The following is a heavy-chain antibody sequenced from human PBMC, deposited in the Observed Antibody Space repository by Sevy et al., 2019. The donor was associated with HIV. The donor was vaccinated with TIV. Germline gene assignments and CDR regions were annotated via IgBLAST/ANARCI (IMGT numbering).Heavy chain of an antibody. CDR2: MDGDGSST. J-gene: IGHJ3*02. Sequence: GGSLRLSCTASGFTFSRDWIHWVRRAPGKGLVWVSRMDGDGSSTTYADSVKGRFTISRDNDKKTLYLQMNSLRADDTAVYYCTRASEGAFDIWGQGTMVTVSS. CDR1: GFTFSRDW. CDR3: TRASEGAFDI. V-gene: IGHV3-74*01.